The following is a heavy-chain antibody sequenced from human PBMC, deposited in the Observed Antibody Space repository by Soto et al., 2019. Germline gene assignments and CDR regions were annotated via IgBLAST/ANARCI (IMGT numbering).Heavy chain of an antibody. CDR1: SASISSSSW. V-gene: IGHV4-4*02. Sequence: QVRLQESGPGLVKPSGTLSLTCAVSSASISSSSWWSWVRQPPGKGLEWIGEIYHSGSTNYNPSLKSRVTISVDTSKNHFSLKLGSVTAADTAVYYCARVIVIPYSYYYIDVWGKGTTVTVSS. J-gene: IGHJ6*03. CDR2: IYHSGST. D-gene: IGHD2-21*01. CDR3: ARVIVIPYSYYYIDV.